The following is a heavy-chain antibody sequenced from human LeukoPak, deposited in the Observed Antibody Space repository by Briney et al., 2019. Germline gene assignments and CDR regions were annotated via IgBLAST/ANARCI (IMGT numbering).Heavy chain of an antibody. V-gene: IGHV3-23*01. J-gene: IGHJ6*03. CDR1: GFTFDDYA. D-gene: IGHD3-16*01. Sequence: PGGSLRLSCAASGFTFDDYAVHWVRQAPGKGLEWVSGILDSGYSTYYANSVKGRFTISRDNSNNTLYLQMNSLRAEDTAVYYCAKLGGHPLHNYYVGVWGKGTTVAVSS. CDR2: ILDSGYST. CDR3: AKLGGHPLHNYYVGV.